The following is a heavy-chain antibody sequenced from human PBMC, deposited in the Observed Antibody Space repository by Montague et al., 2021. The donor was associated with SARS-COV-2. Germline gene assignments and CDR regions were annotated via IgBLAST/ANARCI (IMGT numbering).Heavy chain of an antibody. Sequence: TLSLTCTVSGGSISSGSYYWSWIRRPAGKGLEWIGRIYTSGSTNYNPSLKSRVTIPVDTSKNQFSLKLSSVTAADTAVYYCASGTYYYDSSGPPSLSWFAFDIWGQGTMVTVSS. V-gene: IGHV4-61*02. CDR3: ASGTYYYDSSGPPSLSWFAFDI. CDR1: GGSISSGSYY. D-gene: IGHD3-22*01. CDR2: IYTSGST. J-gene: IGHJ3*02.